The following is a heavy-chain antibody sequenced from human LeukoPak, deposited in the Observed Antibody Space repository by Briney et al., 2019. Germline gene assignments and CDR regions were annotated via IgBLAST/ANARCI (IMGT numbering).Heavy chain of an antibody. CDR1: GFTFSSYN. CDR2: ITSSSSYI. V-gene: IGHV3-21*01. J-gene: IGHJ4*02. D-gene: IGHD2-15*01. CDR3: ARRSCSGGSCYPDY. Sequence: SGGSLRLSCAASGFTFSSYNMNWVSQAPGKGLEWVSSITSSSSYIYYTDSVKGRFTISRDNAKNSLYLLMNSLRVEDTAVYYCARRSCSGGSCYPDYWGQGTLVTVSS.